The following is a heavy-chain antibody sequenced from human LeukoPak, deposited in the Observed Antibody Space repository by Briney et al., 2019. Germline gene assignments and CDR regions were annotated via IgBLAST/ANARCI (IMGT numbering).Heavy chain of an antibody. CDR3: AKVPKYYDSSGYFNY. CDR1: GFTFSSYA. D-gene: IGHD3-22*01. CDR2: ISGSGGST. V-gene: IGHV3-23*01. J-gene: IGHJ4*02. Sequence: GGSLRLSCSASGFTFSSYAMSWVRQAPGKGLEWVSAISGSGGSTYYADSVKGRFTISRDNSKNTLYLQMNSLRAEDTAVYYCAKVPKYYDSSGYFNYWGQGTLVTVSS.